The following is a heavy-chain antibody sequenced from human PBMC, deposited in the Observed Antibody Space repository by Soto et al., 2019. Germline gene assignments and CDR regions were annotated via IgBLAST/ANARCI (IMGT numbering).Heavy chain of an antibody. CDR2: IKQDGSEK. CDR3: ARDRGGSYSVGWDAFDI. J-gene: IGHJ3*02. CDR1: GFTFSSYW. V-gene: IGHV3-7*01. D-gene: IGHD1-26*01. Sequence: GGSLRLSCAASGFTFSSYWMSWVRQAPGKGLEWVANIKQDGSEKYYVDSVKGRFTISRDNAKNSLYLQMNSLRAEDTAVYYCARDRGGSYSVGWDAFDIWGQGTMVTVSS.